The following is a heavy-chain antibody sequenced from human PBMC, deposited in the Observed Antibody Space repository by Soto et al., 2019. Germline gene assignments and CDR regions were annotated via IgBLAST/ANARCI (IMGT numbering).Heavy chain of an antibody. CDR3: ATLQGSGTYYEDDY. V-gene: IGHV1-69*01. Sequence: QVQLVQSGAEVKKPGSSVKVSCKASGGTSNNNANSWVRQAPGQGLEWMGGIVPVFGTANYAQKFKGRVRITADESTRTLNMELSSLRSEDTAVYYCATLQGSGTYYEDDYWGQGTLVTVSS. J-gene: IGHJ4*02. CDR2: IVPVFGTA. D-gene: IGHD3-10*01. CDR1: GGTSNNNA.